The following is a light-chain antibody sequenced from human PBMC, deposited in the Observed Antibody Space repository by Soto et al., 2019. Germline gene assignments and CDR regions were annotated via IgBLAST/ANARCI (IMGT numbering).Light chain of an antibody. CDR1: QSVTSK. CDR3: HQYNNWPRT. V-gene: IGKV3-15*01. CDR2: GAS. J-gene: IGKJ1*01. Sequence: EIVMTQSPATLSVSPGERATLSCRASQSVTSKLAWYQQKPGQAPRLLIYGASTRATGFPARFSGSGSGTEFTLTISSLQSEDLAVYYCHQYNNWPRTFGQGTKVDIK.